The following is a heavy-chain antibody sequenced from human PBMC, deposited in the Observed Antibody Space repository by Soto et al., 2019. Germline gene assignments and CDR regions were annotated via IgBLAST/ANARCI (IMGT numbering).Heavy chain of an antibody. CDR2: MNPNSGNT. V-gene: IGHV1-8*01. Sequence: QVQLVQSGAEVKKPGASVKVSCKASGYTFTSYDINWVRQATGQGLEWMGWMNPNSGNTGYAQKFQGRVTMTRNTAIRAAYMELSSMRSEDAAVYYCARERTGTTSMDVWGQGTTVTVSS. CDR1: GYTFTSYD. J-gene: IGHJ6*02. D-gene: IGHD1-1*01. CDR3: ARERTGTTSMDV.